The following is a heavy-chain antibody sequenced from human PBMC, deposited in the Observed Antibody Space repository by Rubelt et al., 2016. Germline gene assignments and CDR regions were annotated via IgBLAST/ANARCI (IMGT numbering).Heavy chain of an antibody. CDR3: AGGITIFGVASGYFDY. J-gene: IGHJ4*02. CDR1: GGSISSYY. CDR2: IYYSGST. D-gene: IGHD3-3*01. V-gene: IGHV4-59*01. Sequence: QVQLQESGPGLVKPSETLSLTCTVSGGSISSYYWSWIRQPPGKGLEWIGYIYYSGSTNYNPSLKSRVTISVDTSKNQFSLKLSVVTAADTAVYYCAGGITIFGVASGYFDYWGQGTLVTVSS.